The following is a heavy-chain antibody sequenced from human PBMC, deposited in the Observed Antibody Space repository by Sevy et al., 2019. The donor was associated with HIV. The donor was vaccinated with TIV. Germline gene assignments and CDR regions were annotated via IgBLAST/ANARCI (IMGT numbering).Heavy chain of an antibody. CDR1: GFTFDTYA. CDR2: ISFSSTYI. J-gene: IGHJ3*02. CDR3: AREVSSPGYYDIAGYGDEAFDI. V-gene: IGHV3-21*01. D-gene: IGHD3-22*01. Sequence: GGSLRLSCAASGFTFDTYAMNWVRQAPGKGLEWVSSISFSSTYIYYADSVKGRFTISRDNAKSSLYLQMNSLRADDTAVYYCAREVSSPGYYDIAGYGDEAFDISGQGTMVTVSS.